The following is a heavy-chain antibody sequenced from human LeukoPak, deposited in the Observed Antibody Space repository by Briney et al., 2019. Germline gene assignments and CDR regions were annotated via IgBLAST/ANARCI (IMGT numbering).Heavy chain of an antibody. Sequence: GGSLRLSCAASGFTVSAKYMSWVRQGPGKGLDWISSIYSDGGTNYADSVKGRFTISRDNSKNTLYLQTNSLSPEDTAVYYCARDGGFGGPGGDNWFDSWGQGALVTVSS. CDR3: ARDGGFGGPGGDNWFDS. CDR1: GFTVSAKY. J-gene: IGHJ5*01. CDR2: IYSDGGT. D-gene: IGHD3-16*01. V-gene: IGHV3-66*02.